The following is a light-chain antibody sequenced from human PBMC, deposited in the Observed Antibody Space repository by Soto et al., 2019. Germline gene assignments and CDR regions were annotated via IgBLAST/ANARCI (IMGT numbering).Light chain of an antibody. CDR1: QSVSNY. Sequence: IQMTQSPTSLSASVGDRVTITCRASQSVSNYLNWYQQKVGKALQLLIYFASTLQKGVPSRFSGSGSGTDFTLTISSLQPEDFATYFCQQSYTTPLTFGGGTKVDIK. CDR3: QQSYTTPLT. V-gene: IGKV1-39*01. CDR2: FAS. J-gene: IGKJ4*01.